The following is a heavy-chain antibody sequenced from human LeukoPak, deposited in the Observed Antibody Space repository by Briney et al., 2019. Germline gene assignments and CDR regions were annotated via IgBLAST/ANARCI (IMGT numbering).Heavy chain of an antibody. V-gene: IGHV4-34*01. CDR2: INHSGST. D-gene: IGHD4-17*01. J-gene: IGHJ4*02. CDR1: GGSFSGYY. Sequence: PSETLSLTCAVYGGSFSGYYWSWIRQPPGKGLEWIGEINHSGSTNYNPSLKSRVTISVDTSKNQFSLKVSSVTAADTAVYYCARLYGDYVSLGSGYWGQGTLVTVSS. CDR3: ARLYGDYVSLGSGY.